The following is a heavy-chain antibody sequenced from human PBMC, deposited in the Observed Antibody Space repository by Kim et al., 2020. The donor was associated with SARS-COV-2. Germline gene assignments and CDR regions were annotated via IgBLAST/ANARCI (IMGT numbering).Heavy chain of an antibody. V-gene: IGHV3-30-3*01. Sequence: GGSLRLSCAASGFTFSSYAMHWVRQAPGKGLEWVAVISYDGSNKYYADSVKGRFTISRDNSKNTLYLQMNSLRAEDTAVYYCARDLRGSYSRGSVNYYYYGMDVWGQGTTVTVSS. CDR2: ISYDGSNK. D-gene: IGHD1-26*01. J-gene: IGHJ6*02. CDR1: GFTFSSYA. CDR3: ARDLRGSYSRGSVNYYYYGMDV.